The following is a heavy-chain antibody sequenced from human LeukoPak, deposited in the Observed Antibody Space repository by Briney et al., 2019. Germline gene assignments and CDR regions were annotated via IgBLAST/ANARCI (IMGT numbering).Heavy chain of an antibody. CDR2: ISGSGGST. V-gene: IGHV3-23*01. J-gene: IGHJ5*02. Sequence: GGSLRLSCAASGFTFSSYGMSWVRQAPGKGLEWVSAISGSGGSTYYADSVKGRFTISRDNAKNSLYLQMNSLRAEDTAVYYCARESGSAIPNWFDPWGQGTLVTVSS. D-gene: IGHD2-2*01. CDR1: GFTFSSYG. CDR3: ARESGSAIPNWFDP.